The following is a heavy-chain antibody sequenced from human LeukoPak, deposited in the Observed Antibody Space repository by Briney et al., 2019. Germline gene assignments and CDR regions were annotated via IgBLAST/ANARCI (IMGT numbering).Heavy chain of an antibody. D-gene: IGHD6-19*01. CDR2: INHSGST. V-gene: IGHV4-34*01. CDR3: ARKQWLVPVVDY. CDR1: GGSFSGYY. J-gene: IGHJ4*02. Sequence: SETLSLTCAVYGGSFSGYYWSWIRQPPGKGLEWIGEINHSGSTNYNPSLKSRVTISVDTSKNQFSLKLSSVTAADTAVYYCARKQWLVPVVDYWGQGTLVTVSS.